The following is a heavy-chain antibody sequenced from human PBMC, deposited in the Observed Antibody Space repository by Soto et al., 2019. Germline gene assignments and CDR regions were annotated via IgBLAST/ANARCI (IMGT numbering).Heavy chain of an antibody. V-gene: IGHV4-39*01. J-gene: IGHJ4*02. CDR2: IYYSGST. Sequence: SETLSLTCTVSGGSISSSSYYWGWIRQPPGKGLEWIGCIYYSGSTYYNPSLKSRVTISVDTSKYQFSLRLSSVTAADTAVYYCARLTHALYYFDYWGQGTLVTVSS. CDR1: GGSISSSSYY. CDR3: ARLTHALYYFDY.